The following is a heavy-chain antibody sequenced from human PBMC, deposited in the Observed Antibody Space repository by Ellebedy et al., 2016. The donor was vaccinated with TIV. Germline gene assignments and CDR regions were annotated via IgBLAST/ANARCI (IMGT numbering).Heavy chain of an antibody. V-gene: IGHV1-69*13. CDR3: ARVLTAFDY. Sequence: ASVKVSXXASGGTFSSYAISWVRQAPGQGLEWMGGIIPIFGTANYAQKFQGRVTITADDSTSTAYMELSSLRSEDTAVYYCARVLTAFDYWGQGTLVTVSS. CDR2: IIPIFGTA. J-gene: IGHJ4*02. CDR1: GGTFSSYA.